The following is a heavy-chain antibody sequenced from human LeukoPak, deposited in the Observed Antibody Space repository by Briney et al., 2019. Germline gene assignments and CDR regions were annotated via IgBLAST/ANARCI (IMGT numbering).Heavy chain of an antibody. Sequence: GGSLRLSCAASGFTFSSYAMSWVRQAPGKGLEWVAVILYDGSNIYYADSVKGRFTISRDNSKNTLYLQMYSLRAEDTAVYYCAREKPGTYYFDYWGQGILVTVSS. V-gene: IGHV3-30-3*01. J-gene: IGHJ4*02. CDR2: ILYDGSNI. CDR3: AREKPGTYYFDY. D-gene: IGHD1-26*01. CDR1: GFTFSSYA.